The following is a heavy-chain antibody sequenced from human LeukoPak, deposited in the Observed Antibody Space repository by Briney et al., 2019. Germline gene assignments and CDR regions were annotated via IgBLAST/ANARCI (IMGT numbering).Heavy chain of an antibody. Sequence: GGSLRFSCAASGFTFSSYWMSWVRQAPGKGLEWVANIKQDGSEKYYVDSVKGRFTISRDNAKNSLYLQMNSLRAEDTAVYYCAMAASYYYYYGMDVWGQGTTVTVSS. V-gene: IGHV3-7*01. CDR3: AMAASYYYYYGMDV. CDR2: IKQDGSEK. J-gene: IGHJ6*02. D-gene: IGHD1-26*01. CDR1: GFTFSSYW.